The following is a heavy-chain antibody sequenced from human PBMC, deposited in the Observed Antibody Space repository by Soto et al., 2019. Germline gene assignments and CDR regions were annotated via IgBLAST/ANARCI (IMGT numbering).Heavy chain of an antibody. D-gene: IGHD2-2*01. CDR1: GYTFTSYA. CDR3: ARIIIVVVPAARTYYYYGMDV. CDR2: INAGNGNT. V-gene: IGHV1-3*01. J-gene: IGHJ6*02. Sequence: ASVKVSCKASGYTFTSYAMHWVRQAPGQRLEWMGWINAGNGNTKYSQKFQGRVTITRDTSASTAYMELSSLRSEDTAVYYCARIIIVVVPAARTYYYYGMDVWGQGTTVTVSS.